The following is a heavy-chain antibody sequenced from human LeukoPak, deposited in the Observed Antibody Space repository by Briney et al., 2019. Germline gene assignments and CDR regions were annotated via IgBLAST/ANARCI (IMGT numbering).Heavy chain of an antibody. J-gene: IGHJ6*02. CDR3: ARGQFLEWLLPGDYYYGMDV. Sequence: GASVKVSCKSSGYTFTSYDINWVRQATGHGLEWMGWMNPNSGNTGYAQKFQGRVTMTRNTSISTAYMELSSLRSEDTAVYYCARGQFLEWLLPGDYYYGMDVWGQGTTVTVSS. V-gene: IGHV1-8*01. CDR2: MNPNSGNT. CDR1: GYTFTSYD. D-gene: IGHD3-3*01.